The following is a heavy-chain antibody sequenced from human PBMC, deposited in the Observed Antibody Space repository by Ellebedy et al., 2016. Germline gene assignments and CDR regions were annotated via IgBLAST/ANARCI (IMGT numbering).Heavy chain of an antibody. Sequence: GESLKISCAASGFTFSGYWMHWVRQAPGKGLVWVSRISTDGISTSYADSVRGRFTISRDNAKNSLSLQMDSLRDEDTAIYYCVREEGIRTEDYYYYGLDVWGRGTTVTVSS. CDR1: GFTFSGYW. V-gene: IGHV3-74*01. CDR3: VREEGIRTEDYYYYGLDV. J-gene: IGHJ6*02. D-gene: IGHD1-1*01. CDR2: ISTDGIST.